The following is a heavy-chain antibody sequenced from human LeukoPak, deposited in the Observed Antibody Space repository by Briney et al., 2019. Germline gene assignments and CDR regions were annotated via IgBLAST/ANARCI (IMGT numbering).Heavy chain of an antibody. Sequence: SETLSLTCTVSGGSISSGGYYWSWIRQHPGKGLEWIGYIYYSGSTYYNPSLKSRVTISVDTSKNQFSLKLSSVTAADTAVYYCARDPPGLLQPWGQGTLVTVSS. V-gene: IGHV4-31*03. D-gene: IGHD2-15*01. J-gene: IGHJ5*02. CDR1: GGSISSGGYY. CDR2: IYYSGST. CDR3: ARDPPGLLQP.